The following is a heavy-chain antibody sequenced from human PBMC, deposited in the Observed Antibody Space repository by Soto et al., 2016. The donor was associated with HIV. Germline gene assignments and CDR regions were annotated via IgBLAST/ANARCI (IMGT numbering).Heavy chain of an antibody. D-gene: IGHD1-1*01. CDR1: GFTFSNYW. CDR3: ARGLIRQQLGASN. J-gene: IGHJ4*02. CDR2: INNDGSST. V-gene: IGHV3-74*01. Sequence: EVQLVESGGGLVQPGGSLRLSCAASGFTFSNYWMHWVRQAPGKELVWVSRINNDGSSTNYADSVKGRFTISRDNAKNTLYLQMNSLRAEDTAVYYCARGLIRQQLGASNWGQGTLVTVSS.